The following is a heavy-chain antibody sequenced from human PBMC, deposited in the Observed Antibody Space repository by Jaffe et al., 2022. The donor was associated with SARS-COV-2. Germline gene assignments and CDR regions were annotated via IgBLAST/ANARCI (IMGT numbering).Heavy chain of an antibody. V-gene: IGHV1-46*01. CDR3: ARNFHSNSGTVPEY. CDR1: GYIFTDYY. Sequence: QVQLVQSGAEVKKPGASVKVSCKASGYIFTDYYIHWVRQAPGQGLEWMGVINPSSGTIAYAQNFQGRITMTRDTSATTVYVELSSLRPEDTAVYYCARNFHSNSGTVPEYWGQGTLVIVSS. J-gene: IGHJ4*02. D-gene: IGHD3-10*01. CDR2: INPSSGTI.